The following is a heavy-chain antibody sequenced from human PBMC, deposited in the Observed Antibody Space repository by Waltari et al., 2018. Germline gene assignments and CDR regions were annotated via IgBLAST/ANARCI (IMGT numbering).Heavy chain of an antibody. J-gene: IGHJ5*02. V-gene: IGHV4-39*01. D-gene: IGHD5-12*01. CDR2: NYYNGNT. Sequence: QLQLQESGPGLVKPSENLSLTCPVSGGSISSGGFYWGWVRQSPGTGLEWIGSNYYNGNTDDSPVLKSRGTISGDTSKNQFSLRLSSVTAADTAVYYCGRHWKKSGYRFDPWGQGILVTVSS. CDR1: GGSISSGGFY. CDR3: GRHWKKSGYRFDP.